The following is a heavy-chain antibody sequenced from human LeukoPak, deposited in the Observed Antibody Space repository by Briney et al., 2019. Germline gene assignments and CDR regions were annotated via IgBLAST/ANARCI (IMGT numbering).Heavy chain of an antibody. CDR1: GFTFSTYF. J-gene: IGHJ3*02. D-gene: IGHD2-21*01. CDR3: ARERQDTILHSGAFDI. Sequence: GRSLRLSCAASGFTFSTYFMHWVRQAPGKGLEWVADIASDGSHTFYVESVKGRFTISRDNSKNTLYLLMDSLRAEDTAVYFCARERQDTILHSGAFDIWGQGTMVTVSS. CDR2: IASDGSHT. V-gene: IGHV3-30-3*01.